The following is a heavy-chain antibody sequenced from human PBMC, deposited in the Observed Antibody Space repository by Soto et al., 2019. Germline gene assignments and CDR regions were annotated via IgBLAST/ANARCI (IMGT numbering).Heavy chain of an antibody. Sequence: SETLSLTCAVYGGSFSGYYWSWIRQPPGKGLEWIGEINHSGSTNYNPSLKSRVTISVDTSKNQFSLKLSSVTAADTAVYYCARVAARGTYYFDYWGQRTLVTVSS. CDR3: ARVAARGTYYFDY. CDR2: INHSGST. V-gene: IGHV4-34*01. CDR1: GGSFSGYY. D-gene: IGHD6-6*01. J-gene: IGHJ4*02.